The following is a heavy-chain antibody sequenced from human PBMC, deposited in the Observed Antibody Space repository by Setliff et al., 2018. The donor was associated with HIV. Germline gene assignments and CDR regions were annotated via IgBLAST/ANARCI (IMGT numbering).Heavy chain of an antibody. CDR2: INVDGSSI. J-gene: IGHJ6*02. CDR3: ARDYLYYNMYNGSPVYGMDV. Sequence: GGSLRLSCAASGFTFTDYWMYWVRQVPGQGLVWVSRINVDGSSISYADSVKGRFTISRDNAKNSLFLQMNSLRAEDTAVYYCARDYLYYNMYNGSPVYGMDVWGQGTTVTVSS. CDR1: GFTFTDYW. D-gene: IGHD3-10*01. V-gene: IGHV3-74*01.